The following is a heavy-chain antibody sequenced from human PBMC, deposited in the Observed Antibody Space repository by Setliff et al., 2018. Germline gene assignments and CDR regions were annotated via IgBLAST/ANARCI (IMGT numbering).Heavy chain of an antibody. V-gene: IGHV4-39*07. CDR1: GGSISNSTFY. Sequence: SETLSLTCTVSGGSISNSTFYWGWIRQPPGKGLEWIGSINYYGSIFDDGTTYSAYYNPSLKSRATISIDTSKSQFSLKLSSMTAADTALYYCARNPDFLQYSFDLWGRGTLVTVSS. CDR2: INYYGSIFDDGTTYSA. D-gene: IGHD5-12*01. CDR3: ARNPDFLQYSFDL. J-gene: IGHJ2*01.